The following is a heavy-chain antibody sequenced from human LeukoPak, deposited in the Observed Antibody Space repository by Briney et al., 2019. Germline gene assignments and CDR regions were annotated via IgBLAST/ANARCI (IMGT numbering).Heavy chain of an antibody. CDR2: ISGSGGST. Sequence: GGSLRLSCAASGFTFSSYWMHWVRQAPGKGPEWVSAISGSGGSTYYADSVKGRFTISRDNSKNTLYLQMNSLRAEDTAVYYCARAGVLLWFGELSYFDYWGQGTLVTVSS. CDR1: GFTFSSYW. D-gene: IGHD3-10*01. V-gene: IGHV3-23*01. CDR3: ARAGVLLWFGELSYFDY. J-gene: IGHJ4*02.